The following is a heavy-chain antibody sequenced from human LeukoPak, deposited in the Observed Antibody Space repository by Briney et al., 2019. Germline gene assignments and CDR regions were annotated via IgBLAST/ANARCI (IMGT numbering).Heavy chain of an antibody. J-gene: IGHJ4*02. Sequence: GGSLRLSCAASGFTFSDYYMNWIRQAPGKGLEWVSYISNSGSKIFYADSVKGRFTISRDNAKNSLYLQINSLRAEDTAVYYCARGFDYWGQGTLVTVS. V-gene: IGHV3-11*01. CDR2: ISNSGSKI. CDR3: ARGFDY. CDR1: GFTFSDYY.